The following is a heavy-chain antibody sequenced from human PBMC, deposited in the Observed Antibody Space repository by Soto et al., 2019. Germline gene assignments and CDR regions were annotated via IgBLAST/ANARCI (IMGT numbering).Heavy chain of an antibody. CDR2: IYPDSGGT. CDR3: RVTGVSEVDY. D-gene: IGHD2-8*01. J-gene: IGHJ4*02. V-gene: IGHV1-2*02. CDR1: GYTFSGFY. Sequence: ASVKVSCKTSGYTFSGFYIRWVRQAPGQGLESMGWIYPDSGGTDYAQKFQGRVTMTRDTSISTAYMELSRLRSDDTAVYYCRVTGVSEVDYWGQGTLVTVSS.